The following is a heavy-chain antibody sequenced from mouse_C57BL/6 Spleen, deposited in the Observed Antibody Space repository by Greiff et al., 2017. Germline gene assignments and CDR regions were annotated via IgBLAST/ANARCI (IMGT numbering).Heavy chain of an antibody. CDR1: GFTFSSYT. CDR2: ISGGGGNT. V-gene: IGHV5-9*01. D-gene: IGHD2-10*02. CDR3: ARRRDSITLYDAMDY. Sequence: EVQVVESGGGLVKPGGSLKLSCAASGFTFSSYTMSWVRQTPEKRLEWVATISGGGGNTYYPDSVKGRFTISRDNAKNTLYLQMSSLRSEDTALYYCARRRDSITLYDAMDYWGQGTSVTVSS. J-gene: IGHJ4*01.